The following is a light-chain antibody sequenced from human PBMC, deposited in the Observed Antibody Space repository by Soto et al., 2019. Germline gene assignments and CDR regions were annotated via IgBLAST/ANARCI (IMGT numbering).Light chain of an antibody. V-gene: IGKV3-11*01. CDR3: LQRRNWPPLT. CDR2: DSY. CDR1: ENVDIY. J-gene: IGKJ4*01. Sequence: EVILTQSPATLSLSPGERATLSCRASENVDIYLAWYQQKPGQAPRLLIYDSYNRATGIPPRFSGSGSGTDFTITISDLEPEDSAVYYCLQRRNWPPLTFGGGTKVEIK.